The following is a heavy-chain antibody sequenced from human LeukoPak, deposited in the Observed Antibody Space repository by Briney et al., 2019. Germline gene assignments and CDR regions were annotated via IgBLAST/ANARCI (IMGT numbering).Heavy chain of an antibody. Sequence: GGSLRLSCAASGFTFSGYGMHWVRQAPGKGLEWVTLISYDGSNKYYVDSMKGRFTISRDNSKNTLYLQMNSLRAEDTAVYYCAKDRIAASGLSYYFDYWGRGTLVTVSS. CDR1: GFTFSGYG. CDR3: AKDRIAASGLSYYFDY. V-gene: IGHV3-30*18. J-gene: IGHJ4*02. D-gene: IGHD6-13*01. CDR2: ISYDGSNK.